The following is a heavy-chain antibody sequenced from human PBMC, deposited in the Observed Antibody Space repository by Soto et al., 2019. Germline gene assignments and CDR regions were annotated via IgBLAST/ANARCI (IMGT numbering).Heavy chain of an antibody. D-gene: IGHD6-6*01. CDR2: INPNSGGT. CDR1: GYTFTGYY. CDR3: ARDQLRIAARLAQSPLLYYYYGMDV. J-gene: IGHJ6*02. V-gene: IGHV1-2*04. Sequence: ASVKVSCKASGYTFTGYYMHWVRQAPGQGLEWMGWINPNSGGTNYAQKFQGWVTMTRDTSISTAYMELSRLRSDDTAVYYCARDQLRIAARLAQSPLLYYYYGMDVWGQGTTVTVSS.